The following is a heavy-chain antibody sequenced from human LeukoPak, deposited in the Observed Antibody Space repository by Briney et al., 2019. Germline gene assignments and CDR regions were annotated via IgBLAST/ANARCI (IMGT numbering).Heavy chain of an antibody. CDR1: GFTFSGYG. CDR3: AREWPYYYYMDV. CDR2: ISSSSSYI. D-gene: IGHD5-12*01. V-gene: IGHV3-21*01. Sequence: PGGSLRLSCAASGFTFSGYGMSWVRQAPGKGLEWVSSISSSSSYIYYADSVKGRFTISRDNAKNSLYLQMNSLRAEDTAVYYCAREWPYYYYMDVWGKGTTVTVSS. J-gene: IGHJ6*03.